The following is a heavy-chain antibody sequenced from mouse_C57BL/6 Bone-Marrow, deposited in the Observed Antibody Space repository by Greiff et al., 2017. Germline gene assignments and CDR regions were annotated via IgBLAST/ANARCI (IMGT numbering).Heavy chain of an antibody. V-gene: IGHV1-64*01. D-gene: IGHD1-1*01. J-gene: IGHJ4*01. CDR1: GYTFNSYW. CDR2: IHPNSGST. Sequence: QVQLQQSGAELVQPRASVKLSCKASGYTFNSYWMHWVQQRPGQGLEWIGMIHPNSGSTNYNEKFKSKATLTVDKSSSTAYMQHSMLTSEDYAVYYWESYCSSWTYDAMAYWGQGTLVTVSA. CDR3: ESYCSSWTYDAMAY.